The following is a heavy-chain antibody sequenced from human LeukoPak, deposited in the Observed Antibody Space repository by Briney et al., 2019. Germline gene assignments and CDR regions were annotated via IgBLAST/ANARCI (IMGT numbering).Heavy chain of an antibody. D-gene: IGHD6-6*01. CDR1: GYTFTSYG. J-gene: IGHJ4*02. CDR2: INPSGGST. CDR3: ARDLGSSSSEVYFDY. V-gene: IGHV1-46*01. Sequence: ASVKVSCKASGYTFTSYGISWVRQAPGQGLEWMGIINPSGGSTSYAQKFQGRVTMTRDMSTSTVYMELSSLRSEDTAVYYCARDLGSSSSEVYFDYWGQGTLVTVSS.